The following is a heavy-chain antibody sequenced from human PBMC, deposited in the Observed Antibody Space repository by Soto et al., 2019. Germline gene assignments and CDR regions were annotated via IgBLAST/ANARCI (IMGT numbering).Heavy chain of an antibody. V-gene: IGHV1-8*01. CDR1: GYTFTSYD. J-gene: IGHJ4*02. CDR2: MNPNSGNT. CDR3: ASLPYCSGGSCLNY. Sequence: QVQLVQSGAEVKKPGASVKVSCKASGYTFTSYDINWVRQATGQGLEWMGWMNPNSGNTGYAQKFQGRVTMARNTSISTAYMELSSLRSEDTAVYYCASLPYCSGGSCLNYWGQGTLVTVSS. D-gene: IGHD2-15*01.